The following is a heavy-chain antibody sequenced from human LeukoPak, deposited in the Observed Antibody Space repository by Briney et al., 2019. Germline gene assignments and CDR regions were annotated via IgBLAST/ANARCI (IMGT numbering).Heavy chain of an antibody. V-gene: IGHV4-31*03. CDR1: GGSISSGGYY. Sequence: PSQTLSLTCTVSGGSISSGGYYWSWIRQHPGKGLEWIGYIHHSGSTYYNPSLKSRLTISVDTSKNQFFLKLTSVTAADTAVYYCARRPNDILTNYGADSMFDFWGQGTLVTVSS. D-gene: IGHD3-9*01. CDR2: IHHSGST. J-gene: IGHJ4*02. CDR3: ARRPNDILTNYGADSMFDF.